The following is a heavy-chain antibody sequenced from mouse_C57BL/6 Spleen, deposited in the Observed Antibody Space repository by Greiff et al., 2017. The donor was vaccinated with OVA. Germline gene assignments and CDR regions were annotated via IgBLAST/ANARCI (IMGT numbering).Heavy chain of an antibody. J-gene: IGHJ1*03. Sequence: EVKLMESGGDLVKPGGSLKLSCAASGFTFSSYGMSWVRQTPDKRLEWVATISSGGSYTYYPDSVKGRFTISSDNAKNTLYLQMSSLKSEDTAMYYCARLLRYGYFDVWGTGTTVTVSS. CDR2: ISSGGSYT. CDR3: ARLLRYGYFDV. V-gene: IGHV5-6*01. CDR1: GFTFSSYG. D-gene: IGHD1-1*01.